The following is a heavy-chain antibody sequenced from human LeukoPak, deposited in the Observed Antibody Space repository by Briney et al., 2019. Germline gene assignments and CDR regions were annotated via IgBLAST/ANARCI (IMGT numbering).Heavy chain of an antibody. Sequence: ASVKVSCKASGYTFTGYYMHWVRQAPGQGLEWMGWINPNSGGTNYAQKFQGRVTMTRDTSISTAYMELSRLRSDDTAVYYCARGRITMVRGAPSRYWYFDLWGRGTLVTVSS. CDR3: ARGRITMVRGAPSRYWYFDL. CDR1: GYTFTGYY. D-gene: IGHD3-10*01. V-gene: IGHV1-2*02. CDR2: INPNSGGT. J-gene: IGHJ2*01.